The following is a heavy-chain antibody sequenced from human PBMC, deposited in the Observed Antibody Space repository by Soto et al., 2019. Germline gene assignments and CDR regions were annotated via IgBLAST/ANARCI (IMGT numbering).Heavy chain of an antibody. J-gene: IGHJ4*02. Sequence: QVQLVQSGAEVKKPGASVKVSCKASGYTFISYDINWVRQATGQGLEWMGWMNPNSGNTGYTQKCQXXVNMTRNTSISTAYMELSSLRAEDTAVYYCARERGAGYINNWGQGTLVTVSS. CDR3: ARERGAGYINN. V-gene: IGHV1-8*01. CDR1: GYTFISYD. D-gene: IGHD5-12*01. CDR2: MNPNSGNT.